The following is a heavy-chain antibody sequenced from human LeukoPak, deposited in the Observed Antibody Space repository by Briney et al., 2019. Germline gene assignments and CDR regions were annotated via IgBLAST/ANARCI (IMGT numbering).Heavy chain of an antibody. CDR1: GYTFTSYD. V-gene: IGHV1-8*03. Sequence: GASVKVSCKASGYTFTSYDINWVRQATGQGLEWMGWMNPNSGNTGYAQKFQGRVTITADKSTSTAYMELSSLRSEDTAVYYCARAPVAARPYYYYYMDVWGKGTTVTVSS. CDR2: MNPNSGNT. D-gene: IGHD6-6*01. CDR3: ARAPVAARPYYYYYMDV. J-gene: IGHJ6*03.